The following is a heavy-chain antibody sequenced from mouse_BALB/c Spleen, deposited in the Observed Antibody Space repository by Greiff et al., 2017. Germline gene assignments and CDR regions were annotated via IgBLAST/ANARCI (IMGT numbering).Heavy chain of an antibody. J-gene: IGHJ2*01. D-gene: IGHD2-3*01. CDR3: ARKDGYYYDY. Sequence: QVQLKQPGAELVKPGASVKMSCKASGYTFTSYNMHWVKQTPGQGLEWIGAIYPGNGDTSYNQKFKGKATLTADKSSSTAYMQLSSLTSEDSAVYYCARKDGYYYDYWGQGTTLTVSS. CDR2: IYPGNGDT. V-gene: IGHV1-12*01. CDR1: GYTFTSYN.